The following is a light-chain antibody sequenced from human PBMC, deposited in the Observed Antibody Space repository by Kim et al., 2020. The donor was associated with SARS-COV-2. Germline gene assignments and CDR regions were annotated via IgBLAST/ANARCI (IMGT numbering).Light chain of an antibody. CDR3: QQRSNWLIT. V-gene: IGKV3-11*01. Sequence: LSPGERATLSCRASQSVSSHLAWYQQKPGQAPRLLIYDASNRATGIPARFSGSGSGTDFTLTISSLEPEDFAVYYCQQRSNWLITFGQGTRLEIK. J-gene: IGKJ5*01. CDR2: DAS. CDR1: QSVSSH.